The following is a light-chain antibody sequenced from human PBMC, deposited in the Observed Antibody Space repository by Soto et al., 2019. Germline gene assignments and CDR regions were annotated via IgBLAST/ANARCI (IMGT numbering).Light chain of an antibody. V-gene: IGKV4-1*01. CDR1: QSVLYSSNNKNY. J-gene: IGKJ4*01. CDR2: WAS. CDR3: QQYYTTLALT. Sequence: DIVMTQSPDSLAVSLGERATINCKSSQSVLYSSNNKNYLAWYQQKPGQPPKLLIYWASTRESGVPDRFSGSGSATDFTLTISSLQAEDVAVYCCQQYYTTLALTFGGGTKVEIK.